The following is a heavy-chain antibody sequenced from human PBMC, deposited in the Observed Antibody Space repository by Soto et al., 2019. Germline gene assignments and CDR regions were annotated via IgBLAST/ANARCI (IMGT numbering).Heavy chain of an antibody. V-gene: IGHV1-3*01. CDR1: GYTFTSYA. CDR3: ARERIRYFDWPLQNHFDY. Sequence: GASVKVSCKASGYTFTSYAMHWVRQAPGQRLEWMVWINAGNGNTKYSQKFQGRVTITRDTSASTAYMELSSLRSEDTAVYYCARERIRYFDWPLQNHFDYWGQGTLVTVSS. CDR2: INAGNGNT. J-gene: IGHJ4*02. D-gene: IGHD3-9*01.